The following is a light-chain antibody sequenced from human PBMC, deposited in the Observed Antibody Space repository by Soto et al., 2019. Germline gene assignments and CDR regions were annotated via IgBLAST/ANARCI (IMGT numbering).Light chain of an antibody. CDR2: LGS. V-gene: IGKV2-28*01. J-gene: IGKJ4*01. CDR3: MQGLQTPLT. CDR1: RGPRLIIDHTY. Sequence: VRLQLQFSRPVSPEDPASFPCRLSRGPRLIIDHTYLDWYLQSPGQSPQLLIHLGSNRASGVPDRFSGSGSGTDFTLKISRVEAEDVGVYYCMQGLQTPLTFGGGTKVEIK.